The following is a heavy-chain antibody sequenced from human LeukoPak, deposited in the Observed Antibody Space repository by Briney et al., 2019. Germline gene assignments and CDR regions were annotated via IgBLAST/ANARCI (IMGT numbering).Heavy chain of an antibody. D-gene: IGHD2-8*02. CDR2: NRSKGTGGTT. J-gene: IGHJ4*02. CDR3: SRVKIGILYCWYQLTPFY. V-gene: IGHV3-22*01. Sequence: PGGSLRLSCAASGFTFSNYYMSGVRQAPGKGLEWVGFNRSKGTGGTTDWTTSVKGRFTISRDDPKSTTYLQMKSLKSEDTAVYYCSRVKIGILYCWYQLTPFYWGQGTLVTVSS. CDR1: GFTFSNYY.